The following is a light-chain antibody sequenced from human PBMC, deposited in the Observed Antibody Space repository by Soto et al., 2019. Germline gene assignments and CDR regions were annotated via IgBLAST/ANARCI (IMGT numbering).Light chain of an antibody. CDR2: GAS. J-gene: IGKJ1*01. CDR3: QQYGSSLTWT. Sequence: EIVLTQSPGTLSLSPGERATLSCRASQSVSSSYLAWYQQKPGQAPRLLIYGASSRATGIPDRIGGSGSGTDFTLTISRLEPEDFAVYYCQQYGSSLTWTFGQGTKVEIK. CDR1: QSVSSSY. V-gene: IGKV3-20*01.